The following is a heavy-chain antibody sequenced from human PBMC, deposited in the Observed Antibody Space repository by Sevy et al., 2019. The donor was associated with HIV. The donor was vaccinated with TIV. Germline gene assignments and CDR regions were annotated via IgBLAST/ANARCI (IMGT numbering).Heavy chain of an antibody. Sequence: ASVKVSCKASGGTFSSYAISWVRQAPGQGLEWMGGIIPIFGTANYAQKFQGRVTITADESTSTAYMELSSLRSEDTAVYYCARAGRSIAAAGAYYYYGMDVWGQGTTVTVSS. CDR3: ARAGRSIAAAGAYYYYGMDV. CDR1: GGTFSSYA. D-gene: IGHD6-13*01. J-gene: IGHJ6*02. CDR2: IIPIFGTA. V-gene: IGHV1-69*13.